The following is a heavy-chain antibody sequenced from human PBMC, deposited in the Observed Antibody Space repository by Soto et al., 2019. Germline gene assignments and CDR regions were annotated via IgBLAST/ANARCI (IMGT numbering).Heavy chain of an antibody. CDR2: IIPIFGTA. CDR1: GGTFSSYA. D-gene: IGHD3-10*01. Sequence: GASVKVSCKASGGTFSSYAISWVRQAPGQGLEWMGGIIPIFGTANYAQKFQGRVTITADKSTSTAYMELSSLRSEDTAVYYCARRWFGGSFDYWGQGTLVTVSS. V-gene: IGHV1-69*06. CDR3: ARRWFGGSFDY. J-gene: IGHJ4*02.